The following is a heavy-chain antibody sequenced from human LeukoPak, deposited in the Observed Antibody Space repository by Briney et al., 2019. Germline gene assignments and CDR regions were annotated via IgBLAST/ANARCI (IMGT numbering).Heavy chain of an antibody. CDR1: GGTFSSYA. D-gene: IGHD2-8*01. Sequence: ASVKVSCKASGGTFSSYAISWVRQAPGQGLEWMGGIIPIFGTANYAQKFQGRATITADESTSTAYMELSSLRSEDTAVYYCARDLGKRPVGFGWVYRQDYWGQGTLVTVSS. CDR2: IIPIFGTA. CDR3: ARDLGKRPVGFGWVYRQDY. V-gene: IGHV1-69*13. J-gene: IGHJ4*02.